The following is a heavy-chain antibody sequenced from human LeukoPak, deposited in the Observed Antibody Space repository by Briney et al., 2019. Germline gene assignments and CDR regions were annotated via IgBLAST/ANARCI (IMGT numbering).Heavy chain of an antibody. CDR3: ARDAGPVYSSSWYFDY. D-gene: IGHD6-13*01. Sequence: SETLSLTCTVSGGSISSYYWSWIRQPAGKGLEWIGRIYTSGSTNYNPSLKSRVTISVDKSKNQFSLKLSSVTAADTAVYYCARDAGPVYSSSWYFDYWGQGTLVTVSS. CDR2: IYTSGST. J-gene: IGHJ4*02. CDR1: GGSISSYY. V-gene: IGHV4-4*07.